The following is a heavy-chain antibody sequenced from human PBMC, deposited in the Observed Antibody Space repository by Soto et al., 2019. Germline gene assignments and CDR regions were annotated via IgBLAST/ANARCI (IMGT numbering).Heavy chain of an antibody. CDR1: GGSISSGGYS. J-gene: IGHJ4*02. V-gene: IGHV4-30-2*01. D-gene: IGHD1-20*01. CDR2: IYHSGST. Sequence: SETLSLTCAASGGSISSGGYSWSRIRQPPGKGLEWIGYIYHSGSTYYNPSLKSRVTISVDRSKNQFSLKLSSVTAADTAVYYCVGLRYGPDDYWGQGTLVTVSS. CDR3: VGLRYGPDDY.